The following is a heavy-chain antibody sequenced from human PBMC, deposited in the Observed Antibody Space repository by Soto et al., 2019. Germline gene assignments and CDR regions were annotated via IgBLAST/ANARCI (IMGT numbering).Heavy chain of an antibody. Sequence: GGALRLCCAASGFTFSDYAMHSVRQAPGKGLEWVAVVSHDGRNTHYADSLKGRFTISRDSSKNTVSLEMTSLRAEDTAVYYCAKGGRQWLVTSDFNYWGQGALVTVSS. CDR1: GFTFSDYA. D-gene: IGHD6-19*01. CDR2: VSHDGRNT. CDR3: AKGGRQWLVTSDFNY. V-gene: IGHV3-30*18. J-gene: IGHJ4*02.